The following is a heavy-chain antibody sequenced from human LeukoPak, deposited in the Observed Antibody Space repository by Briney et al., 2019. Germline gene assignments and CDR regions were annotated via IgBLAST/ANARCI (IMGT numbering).Heavy chain of an antibody. J-gene: IGHJ1*01. Sequence: PGGSLRLSCAASGFTFSSYGMHWVRQAPGKGLEWVAAISYDESGTNYADSVKGRFTISRDNSKNMLYLQMNSLRAEDTAVYYCAKEWGITAAGRVYFQRWGQGTLVTVSS. D-gene: IGHD6-13*01. V-gene: IGHV3-30*18. CDR3: AKEWGITAAGRVYFQR. CDR2: ISYDESGT. CDR1: GFTFSSYG.